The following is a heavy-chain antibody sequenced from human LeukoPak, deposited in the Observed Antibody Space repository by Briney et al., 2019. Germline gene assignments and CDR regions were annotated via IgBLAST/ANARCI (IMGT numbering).Heavy chain of an antibody. Sequence: ASVKVSCKASGYTFSGYYMHWVRQAPGQGLEWMGWINPNTGGTKYAQRFQGRVTMTTDTSITTACMDLSSLRSDDMAVYYCARAGDNLTGYYKEYYMDVWGKGTTVTVSS. CDR3: ARAGDNLTGYYKEYYMDV. D-gene: IGHD3-9*01. V-gene: IGHV1-2*02. J-gene: IGHJ6*03. CDR1: GYTFSGYY. CDR2: INPNTGGT.